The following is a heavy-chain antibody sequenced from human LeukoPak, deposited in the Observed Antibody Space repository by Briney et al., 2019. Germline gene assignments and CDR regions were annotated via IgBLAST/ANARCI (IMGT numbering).Heavy chain of an antibody. J-gene: IGHJ4*02. CDR1: GGSISSSSYY. Sequence: KPSETLSLTCTVSGGSISSSSYYWGWIRQPPGKGLEWIGSIYYSGSTYYNPSLKSRVTISVDTSKNQFSLKLSSVTAADTAVYYCARQARGDQLPLDFDYWGQGTLVTVSS. D-gene: IGHD2-2*01. CDR2: IYYSGST. CDR3: ARQARGDQLPLDFDY. V-gene: IGHV4-39*01.